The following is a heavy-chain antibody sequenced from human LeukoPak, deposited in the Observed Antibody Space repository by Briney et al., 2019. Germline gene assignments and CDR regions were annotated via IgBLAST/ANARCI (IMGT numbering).Heavy chain of an antibody. J-gene: IGHJ4*02. CDR2: MNHSGST. V-gene: IGHV4-34*01. CDR1: AGSLSNDY. D-gene: IGHD3-22*01. Sequence: SESLSLTCDFDAGSLSNDYWGSVRHPPGKGLEWIGEMNHSGSTNYNLSLKIRVTMSIDSSKNPFSLNLSSLTLSHPSISYCARHENYYDSSGYYRLASYWGQGTLVTVSS. CDR3: ARHENYYDSSGYYRLASY.